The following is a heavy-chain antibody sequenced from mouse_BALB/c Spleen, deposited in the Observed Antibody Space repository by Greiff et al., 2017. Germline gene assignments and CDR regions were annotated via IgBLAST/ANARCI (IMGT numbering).Heavy chain of an antibody. J-gene: IGHJ4*01. Sequence: QVQLKESGPGLVAPSQSLSITCTVSGFSLTSYDISWIRQPPGKGLEWLGVIWTGGGTNYNSAFMSRLSISKDNSKSQVFLKMNSLQTDDTAIYYCVRDKAYYDGYYAMDYWGQGTSVTVSS. CDR2: IWTGGGT. D-gene: IGHD2-3*01. CDR1: GFSLTSYD. CDR3: VRDKAYYDGYYAMDY. V-gene: IGHV2-9-2*01.